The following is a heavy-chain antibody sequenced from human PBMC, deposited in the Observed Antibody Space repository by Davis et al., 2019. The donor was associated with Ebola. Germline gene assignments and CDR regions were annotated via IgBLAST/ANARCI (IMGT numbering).Heavy chain of an antibody. J-gene: IGHJ6*02. Sequence: GESLKISCAASGFTFSSYWTSWVRQAPGKGLEWVANIKQDGSEKYYVDSVKGRFTISRDNAKNSLYLQMNSLRAEDTAVYYCAREGYYESGYGMDVWGQGTTVTVSS. D-gene: IGHD3-22*01. CDR1: GFTFSSYW. CDR3: AREGYYESGYGMDV. V-gene: IGHV3-7*03. CDR2: IKQDGSEK.